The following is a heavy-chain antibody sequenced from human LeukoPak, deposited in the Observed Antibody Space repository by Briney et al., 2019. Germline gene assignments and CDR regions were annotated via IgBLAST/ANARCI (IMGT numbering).Heavy chain of an antibody. CDR3: ARGFCSGGTCYYFDS. J-gene: IGHJ4*02. V-gene: IGHV3-30-3*01. D-gene: IGHD2-15*01. Sequence: QPGGSLRLSCAASGFTFRSFAMHWVRQAPGKGLEWVAIISYDESYKYYADSVKGRFTISRGNSKNTLFLQMNSLRPEDTALYYCARGFCSGGTCYYFDSWGQGTLVPVSS. CDR2: ISYDESYK. CDR1: GFTFRSFA.